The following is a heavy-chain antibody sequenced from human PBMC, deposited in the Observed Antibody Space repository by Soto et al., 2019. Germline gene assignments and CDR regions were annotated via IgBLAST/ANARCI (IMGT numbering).Heavy chain of an antibody. CDR3: AHTPTVTSQYYYYYMDV. J-gene: IGHJ6*03. Sequence: SGPTLVNPTQTLTLTCTFSGFSLSTSGVGVGWIRQPPGKALEWLALIYWDDDKRYSPSLKSRLTITKDTSKNQVVLTMTNMEPVDTATYYCAHTPTVTSQYYYYYMDVWGKGTTVTVSS. CDR1: GFSLSTSGVG. CDR2: IYWDDDK. D-gene: IGHD4-4*01. V-gene: IGHV2-5*02.